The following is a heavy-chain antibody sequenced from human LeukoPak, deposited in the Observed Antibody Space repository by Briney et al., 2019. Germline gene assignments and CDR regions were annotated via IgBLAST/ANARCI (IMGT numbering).Heavy chain of an antibody. CDR1: GFTFSNYN. J-gene: IGHJ6*03. CDR3: AKDLSWDYYYFSAV. V-gene: IGHV3-23*01. D-gene: IGHD7-27*01. Sequence: GGSLRLSCAASGFTFSNYNMNWVRQAPGKGLEWVPAISGSGGSTYYADSVKGRFTISRDNSKNTLYLQMNSLRAEDTAVYYCAKDLSWDYYYFSAVWGKDTWVPISS. CDR2: ISGSGGST.